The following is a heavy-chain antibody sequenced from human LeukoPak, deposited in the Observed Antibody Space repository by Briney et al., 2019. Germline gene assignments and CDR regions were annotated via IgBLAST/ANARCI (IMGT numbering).Heavy chain of an antibody. Sequence: SETLSLTCTVSGGSISSYYWSWIRQPAGKGLEWIGRIYTSGSTNYNPSLKSRVTMSVDTSKNQFSLKLSSVTAADTAVYYCARAHRRNYDFWSGYLGRRNWFDPWGQGTLVTVSS. D-gene: IGHD3-3*01. V-gene: IGHV4-4*07. CDR2: IYTSGST. CDR1: GGSISSYY. J-gene: IGHJ5*02. CDR3: ARAHRRNYDFWSGYLGRRNWFDP.